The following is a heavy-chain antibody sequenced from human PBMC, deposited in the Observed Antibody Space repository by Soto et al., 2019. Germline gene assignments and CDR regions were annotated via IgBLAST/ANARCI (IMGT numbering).Heavy chain of an antibody. CDR2: IYISGTT. J-gene: IGHJ4*02. CDR3: ARINGGSPDF. CDR1: GGSMNAHF. V-gene: IGHV4-4*07. D-gene: IGHD2-15*01. Sequence: SETLSLTCTVSGGSMNAHFWSWIRQSAGKGLEWIGHIYISGTTMYNPSLKSRVTMSVDPPKNQLSLKLTSVTAADTAVYYCARINGGSPDFWGRGTLVTVSS.